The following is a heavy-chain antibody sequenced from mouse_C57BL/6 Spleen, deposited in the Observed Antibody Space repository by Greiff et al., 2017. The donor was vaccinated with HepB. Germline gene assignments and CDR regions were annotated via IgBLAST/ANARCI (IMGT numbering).Heavy chain of an antibody. CDR2: IYPGSGST. CDR3: AREGLWYYGSSW. J-gene: IGHJ2*01. V-gene: IGHV1-55*01. Sequence: VQLQQPGAELVKPGASVKMSCKASGYTFTSYWITWVKQRPGQGLEWIGDIYPGSGSTNYNEKFKSKATLTVDTSSSTAYMQLSSLTSEDSAVYYCAREGLWYYGSSWWGQGTTLTVSS. D-gene: IGHD1-1*01. CDR1: GYTFTSYW.